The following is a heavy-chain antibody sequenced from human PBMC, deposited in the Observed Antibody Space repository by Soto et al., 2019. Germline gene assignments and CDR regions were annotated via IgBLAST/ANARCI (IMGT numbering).Heavy chain of an antibody. CDR2: ISYDGSNK. CDR1: GFTFSSYA. CDR3: ARGGIAVVPAARITIYGIDV. J-gene: IGHJ6*02. D-gene: IGHD2-2*01. V-gene: IGHV3-30-3*01. Sequence: GGSLRLSCAASGFTFSSYAMHWVRQAPGKGLEWVAVISYDGSNKYYADSVKGRFTISRDNSKNTLYLQMNSLRAEDTAVYYCARGGIAVVPAARITIYGIDVWGQGTTVTVYS.